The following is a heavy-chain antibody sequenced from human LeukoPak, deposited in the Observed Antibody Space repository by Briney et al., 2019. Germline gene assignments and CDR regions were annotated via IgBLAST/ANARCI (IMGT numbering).Heavy chain of an antibody. V-gene: IGHV4-34*01. CDR1: GFTVSSNY. CDR2: INHSGST. CDR3: ARVKLRRGSYWQEPFDY. Sequence: GSLRLSCAASGFTVSSNYMSWVRQAPGKGLEWIGEINHSGSTNYNLSLKSRVTISVDTSKNQFSLKLSSVTAADTAVYYCARVKLRRGSYWQEPFDYWGQGTLVTVSS. D-gene: IGHD1-26*01. J-gene: IGHJ4*02.